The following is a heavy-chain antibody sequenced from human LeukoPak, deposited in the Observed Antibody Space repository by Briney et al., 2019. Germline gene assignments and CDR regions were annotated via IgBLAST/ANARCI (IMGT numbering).Heavy chain of an antibody. D-gene: IGHD3-22*01. J-gene: IGHJ5*02. Sequence: GASVKVSCKASGGTFSSYAISWVRQAPGQGLEWMGGIIPIFGTANYAQKFQGRVTITTDESTSTAYMELSSLRSEDTAVYYCARATYYYDSSGPNWFDPWSQGTLVTVSS. CDR1: GGTFSSYA. CDR3: ARATYYYDSSGPNWFDP. CDR2: IIPIFGTA. V-gene: IGHV1-69*05.